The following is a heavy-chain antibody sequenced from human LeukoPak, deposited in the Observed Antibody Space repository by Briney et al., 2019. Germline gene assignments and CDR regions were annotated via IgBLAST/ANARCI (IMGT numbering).Heavy chain of an antibody. J-gene: IGHJ3*02. Sequence: SETLSLTCTVSGGSISSGSYYWSWIRQPAGKGLEWIGRIYTSGSTNYNPSLKSRVTISVDTSRTQFSLKLSSVTAADTAVYYCARVVVVTAWVFDIWGQGTMVTVSS. CDR3: ARVVVVTAWVFDI. CDR2: IYTSGST. CDR1: GGSISSGSYY. D-gene: IGHD2-21*02. V-gene: IGHV4-61*02.